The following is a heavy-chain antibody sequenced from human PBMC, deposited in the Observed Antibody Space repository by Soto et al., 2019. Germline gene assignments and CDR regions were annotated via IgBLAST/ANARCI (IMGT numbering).Heavy chain of an antibody. CDR2: IYDSGSTS. Sequence: DTLSLTCTVSGASVTSSRYYWGWIRQAPGKGLEWIGNIYDSGSTSYYNPSLKSRITMSVDPSKSRFSLRLGSVTAADTAVYFCVSSAFGESLSPPNYNHYYALDVWGQGTTVTVSS. CDR3: VSSAFGESLSPPNYNHYYALDV. V-gene: IGHV4-39*01. CDR1: GASVTSSRYY. D-gene: IGHD3-10*01. J-gene: IGHJ6*02.